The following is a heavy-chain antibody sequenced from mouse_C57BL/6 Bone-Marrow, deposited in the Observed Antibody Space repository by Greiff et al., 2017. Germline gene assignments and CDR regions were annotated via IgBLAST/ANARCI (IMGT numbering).Heavy chain of an antibody. J-gene: IGHJ4*01. V-gene: IGHV1-50*01. D-gene: IGHD1-1*01. Sequence: QVQLQQPGAELVKPGASVKLSCKASGYTFTSYWMQWVKQRPGQGLEWIGEIDPSDSYTNYNQKFKGKATLTVDTSSSTAYMQLSSLTSEDSAVYYCATDYYGSSSYAMDYWGQGTSVTVAS. CDR3: ATDYYGSSSYAMDY. CDR2: IDPSDSYT. CDR1: GYTFTSYW.